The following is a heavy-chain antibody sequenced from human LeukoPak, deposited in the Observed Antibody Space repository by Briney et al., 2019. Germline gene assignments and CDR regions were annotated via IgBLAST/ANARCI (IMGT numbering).Heavy chain of an antibody. J-gene: IGHJ6*03. CDR1: GGSISSGDYY. Sequence: SETLSLTCTVSGGSISSGDYYWSWIRQPPGKGLEWIGYIYYSGGTYYNPSLKSRVTISVDTSKNQFSLKLSSVTAADTAVYYCARAYCSSTSCYTDYYYMDVWGKGTTVTVSS. CDR2: IYYSGGT. CDR3: ARAYCSSTSCYTDYYYMDV. D-gene: IGHD2-2*02. V-gene: IGHV4-30-4*08.